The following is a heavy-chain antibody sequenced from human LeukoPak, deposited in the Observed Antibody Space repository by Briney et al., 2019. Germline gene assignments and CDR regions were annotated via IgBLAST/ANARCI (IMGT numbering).Heavy chain of an antibody. J-gene: IGHJ4*02. CDR2: ISGSGGST. CDR3: ARDSADTAMATFDY. CDR1: GFTFSSYA. D-gene: IGHD5-18*01. V-gene: IGHV3-23*01. Sequence: GGSLRLSCAASGFTFSSYAMSWVRQAPGKGLEWVSAISGSGGSTYYTDSVKGRFTISRDNSKNTLYLQMNSLRAEDTAVYYCARDSADTAMATFDYWGQGTLVTVSS.